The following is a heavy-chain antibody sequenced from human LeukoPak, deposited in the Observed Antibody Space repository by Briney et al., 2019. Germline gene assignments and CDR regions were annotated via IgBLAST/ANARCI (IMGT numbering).Heavy chain of an antibody. CDR2: IYSAGST. V-gene: IGHV3-53*01. J-gene: IGHJ4*02. CDR1: GFTVSSNY. CDR3: ARALVAAAGKSFDY. D-gene: IGHD6-13*01. Sequence: PGGSLRLSCAASGFTVSSNYMSWVRQAPGKGLEWVSVIYSAGSTYYADSVKGRFTISRDNSKNTVYLQMNSLRAEDTAVYYCARALVAAAGKSFDYWGQGTLVTVSS.